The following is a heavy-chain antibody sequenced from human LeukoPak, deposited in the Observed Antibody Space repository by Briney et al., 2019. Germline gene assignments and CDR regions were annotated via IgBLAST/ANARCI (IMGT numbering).Heavy chain of an antibody. CDR1: GFTFSSYM. CDR2: ISSGSSYI. D-gene: IGHD3-3*01. V-gene: IGHV3-21*01. Sequence: GGSLRLSCAASGFTFSSYMATWVRQAPGKGLEWVSSISSGSSYIYYEDSVKGRFTISRDNGKNSLYLQMSSLRAEDTAVYYCAIAVDSISGTGDTFDIRGQGTMVTVSS. J-gene: IGHJ3*02. CDR3: AIAVDSISGTGDTFDI.